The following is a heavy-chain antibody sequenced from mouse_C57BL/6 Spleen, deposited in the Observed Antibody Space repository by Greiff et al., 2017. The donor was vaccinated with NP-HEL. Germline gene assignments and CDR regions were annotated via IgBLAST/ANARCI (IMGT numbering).Heavy chain of an antibody. V-gene: IGHV1-54*01. CDR1: GYAFTNYL. J-gene: IGHJ3*01. CDR2: INPGSGGT. D-gene: IGHD2-4*01. Sequence: QVQLQQSGAELVRPGTSVKVSCKASGYAFTNYLIEWVKQRPGQGLEWIGVINPGSGGTNYNEKFKGKATLTADKSSSTAYMQLSSLTSEDSAVYFCARGDYDAAYWGQGTLVTVSA. CDR3: ARGDYDAAY.